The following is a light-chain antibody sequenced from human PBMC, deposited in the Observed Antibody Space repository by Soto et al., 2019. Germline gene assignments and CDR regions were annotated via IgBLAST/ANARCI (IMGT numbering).Light chain of an antibody. CDR3: QQYNSYLWT. Sequence: DIQMTQSPSTLPASVGDRVTITCRASQSISNWLAWYQQKPGKAPQLLIYKASILERGVSSRFSGSGSGTEFTFTISSLQADDFATYYCQQYNSYLWTFGQVTKVEVK. CDR1: QSISNW. J-gene: IGKJ1*01. V-gene: IGKV1-5*03. CDR2: KAS.